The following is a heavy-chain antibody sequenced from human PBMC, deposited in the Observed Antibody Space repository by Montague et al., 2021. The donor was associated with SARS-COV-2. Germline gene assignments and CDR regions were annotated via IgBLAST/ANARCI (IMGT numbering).Heavy chain of an antibody. V-gene: IGHV2-70*01. CDR3: ARMRYYYYMDV. J-gene: IGHJ6*03. Sequence: NWIRQPPGKALEWLALIDWDDDKYYSTSLKTRLTISKDTSKNQVVLTMTNMDPVDTATYYCARMRYYYYMDVWGKGTTVTVSS. CDR2: IDWDDDK.